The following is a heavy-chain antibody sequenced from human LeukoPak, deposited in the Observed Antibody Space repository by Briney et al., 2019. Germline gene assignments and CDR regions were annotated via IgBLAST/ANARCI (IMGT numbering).Heavy chain of an antibody. J-gene: IGHJ4*02. Sequence: PSETLSLTCAVYGGSFSGYYWSWIRQPPGKGLEWIGEINHSGSTNYNPSLKSRVTISVDTSKNQFSLKLSSVTAADTAVYYCARGDDYCSGGSCRHFDYWGQGTLVTVSS. D-gene: IGHD2-15*01. CDR1: GGSFSGYY. CDR3: ARGDDYCSGGSCRHFDY. CDR2: INHSGST. V-gene: IGHV4-34*01.